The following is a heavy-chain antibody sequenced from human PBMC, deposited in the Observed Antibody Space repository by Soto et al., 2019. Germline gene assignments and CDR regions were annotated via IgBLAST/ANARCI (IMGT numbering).Heavy chain of an antibody. CDR3: ARDRAVTTSYGMDV. J-gene: IGHJ6*02. Sequence: QVQLVQSGAEVKKPGASVKVSCKASGYTFTSYGITWVRQAPGQGLEWMGWISAYNGKTNYAQKLQGRVTMTTETSTSTAYMDLRSLRSDDTAVYYCARDRAVTTSYGMDVWGQGTTVTVSS. CDR2: ISAYNGKT. D-gene: IGHD4-17*01. V-gene: IGHV1-18*01. CDR1: GYTFTSYG.